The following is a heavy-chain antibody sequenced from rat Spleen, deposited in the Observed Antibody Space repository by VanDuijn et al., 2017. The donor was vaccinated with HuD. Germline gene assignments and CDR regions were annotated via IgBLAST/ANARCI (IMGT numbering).Heavy chain of an antibody. CDR3: ARLGGG. Sequence: QVQLRESGPGLVQPSQTLSLTCTVSGFSLTNFHVHWVRLPPGKGLEWMGRIQKGGNTDYNSGLKSRLSNSRETSKSQVFLKMNSLQTEDTAMYCCARLGGGWGQGVMVTVSS. V-gene: IGHV2-27*01. CDR2: IQKGGNT. D-gene: IGHD4-6*01. J-gene: IGHJ2*01. CDR1: GFSLTNFH.